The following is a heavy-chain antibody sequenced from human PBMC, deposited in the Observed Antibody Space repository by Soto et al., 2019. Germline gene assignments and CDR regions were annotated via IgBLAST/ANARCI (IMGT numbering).Heavy chain of an antibody. CDR3: ARDPEGYYFDY. Sequence: GGSLSLSCAASGFTFSSRGMHWVRQAPGKGLEWVAVIWYDGSKKYYADSVKGRFTISRDNSKNTLYLQMNSLRAEDTAVYYCARDPEGYYFDYWGQGTLVTVSS. V-gene: IGHV3-33*01. CDR2: IWYDGSKK. CDR1: GFTFSSRG. J-gene: IGHJ4*02.